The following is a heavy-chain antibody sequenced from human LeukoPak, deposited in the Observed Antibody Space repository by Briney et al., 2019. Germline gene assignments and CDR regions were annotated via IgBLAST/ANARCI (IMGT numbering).Heavy chain of an antibody. CDR2: ISSSSSYI. Sequence: GGSLRLSCAASGFTFSSYSMNWVRQAPGKGLEWVSSISSSSSYIYYADSVKGRFTISRDNSKNTLYLQMNSLRAEDTAVYYCATQRWLQWLDYWGQGTLVTVSS. V-gene: IGHV3-21*04. J-gene: IGHJ4*02. D-gene: IGHD5-24*01. CDR3: ATQRWLQWLDY. CDR1: GFTFSSYS.